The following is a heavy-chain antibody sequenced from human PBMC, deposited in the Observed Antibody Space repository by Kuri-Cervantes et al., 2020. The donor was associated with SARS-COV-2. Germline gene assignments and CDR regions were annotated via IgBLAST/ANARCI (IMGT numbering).Heavy chain of an antibody. D-gene: IGHD6-19*01. J-gene: IGHJ4*02. CDR1: GFTFNSYA. V-gene: IGHV3-23*01. CDR3: AKDPRSSGWYDY. Sequence: GESLKISCAASGFTFNSYAMSWVRQAPGKGLEWVSGISGRGGSTYYADSVKGRFTISRDNSENTLFLQMSSLRAEDTAVYYCAKDPRSSGWYDYWGQGTLVTVSS. CDR2: ISGRGGST.